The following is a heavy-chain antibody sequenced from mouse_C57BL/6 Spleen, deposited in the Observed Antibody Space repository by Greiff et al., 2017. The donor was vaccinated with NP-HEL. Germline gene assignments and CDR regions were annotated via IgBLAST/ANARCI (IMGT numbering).Heavy chain of an antibody. D-gene: IGHD3-2*02. CDR1: GYTFTDYY. Sequence: LQQSGPELVKPGASVKISCKASGYTFTDYYMNWVKQSHGKSLEWIGDINPNNGGTSYNQKFKGKATLTVDKSSSTAYMELRSLTSEDSAVYYCAKPAQAYYYAMDYWGQGTSVTVSS. J-gene: IGHJ4*01. V-gene: IGHV1-26*01. CDR2: INPNNGGT. CDR3: AKPAQAYYYAMDY.